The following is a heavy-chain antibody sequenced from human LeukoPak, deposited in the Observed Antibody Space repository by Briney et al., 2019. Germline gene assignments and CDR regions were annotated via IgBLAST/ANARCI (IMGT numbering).Heavy chain of an antibody. CDR2: ISDSGGST. CDR3: AKASEYYGSGSYPIGGFY. V-gene: IGHV3-23*01. CDR1: GFTFSSYA. Sequence: GGSLRLSCAASGFTFSSYAMSWVGQAPGKGLEWVLAISDSGGSTYYADSVKGRFTISRDNSKNTLYLQMNSLRAEDTAVYYCAKASEYYGSGSYPIGGFYWGQGTLVAVSS. J-gene: IGHJ4*02. D-gene: IGHD3-10*01.